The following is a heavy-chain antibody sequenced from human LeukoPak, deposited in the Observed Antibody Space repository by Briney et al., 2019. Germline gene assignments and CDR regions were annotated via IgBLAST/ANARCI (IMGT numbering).Heavy chain of an antibody. CDR1: GYTFTTYA. CDR3: GRDPKLGIRGYTYGYIDF. V-gene: IGHV7-4-1*02. J-gene: IGHJ4*02. Sequence: GASVKVSCETSGYTFTTYAISGVRQAPGQGLEWMGWINTNTGNPTYAQGFFTGRYVFSLDTSVNTAYLQITGLKADDTAVYYCGRDPKLGIRGYTYGYIDFWGQGTLVTVAS. CDR2: INTNTGNP. D-gene: IGHD5-18*01.